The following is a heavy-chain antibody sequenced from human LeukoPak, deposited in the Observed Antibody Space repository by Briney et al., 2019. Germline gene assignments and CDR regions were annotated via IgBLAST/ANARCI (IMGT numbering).Heavy chain of an antibody. Sequence: GGSLRLSCAASGFTVSSNYMSWVRQAPGKGQEWVSVIYSGGSTYYADSVKGRFTISRDNSKNTLYLQMNSLRAEDTAVYYCARSIAAAYYYDYGMDVWGQGTTVTVSS. CDR1: GFTVSSNY. D-gene: IGHD6-6*01. CDR2: IYSGGST. J-gene: IGHJ6*02. CDR3: ARSIAAAYYYDYGMDV. V-gene: IGHV3-53*01.